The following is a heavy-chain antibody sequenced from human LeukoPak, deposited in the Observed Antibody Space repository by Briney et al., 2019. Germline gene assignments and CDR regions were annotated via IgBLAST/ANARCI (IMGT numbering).Heavy chain of an antibody. J-gene: IGHJ4*01. V-gene: IGHV3-74*01. Sequence: PGGSLRLSCEASGFTFSSYAMTWVRQAPGKGLVWVSRINSDGSSTNYADSVKGRFTISRDNAKNTLYLQMNSLRAEDTAMYYCARAVYYSNYLGYWGQGTLVTVSS. CDR1: GFTFSSYA. D-gene: IGHD3-10*01. CDR2: INSDGSST. CDR3: ARAVYYSNYLGY.